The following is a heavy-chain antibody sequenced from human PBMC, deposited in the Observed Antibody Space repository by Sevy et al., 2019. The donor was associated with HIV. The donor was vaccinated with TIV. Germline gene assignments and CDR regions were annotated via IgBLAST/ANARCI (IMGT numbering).Heavy chain of an antibody. CDR2: ISSSSSYI. J-gene: IGHJ4*02. V-gene: IGHV3-21*01. CDR1: GFTFSSYS. Sequence: GGSLRLSCAASGFTFSSYSMNWVRQAPGKGLEWVSSISSSSSYIYYAYSVKGRFTISRDNAKNSLYLQMNSLRAEDTAVYYCARATTRTVLRFLEWSRDWGQGTLVTVSS. CDR3: ARATTRTVLRFLEWSRD. D-gene: IGHD3-3*01.